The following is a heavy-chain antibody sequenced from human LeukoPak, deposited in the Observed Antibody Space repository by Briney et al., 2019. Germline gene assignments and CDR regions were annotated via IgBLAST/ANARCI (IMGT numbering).Heavy chain of an antibody. CDR1: GFTFNSYS. Sequence: GGSLRLSCAASGFTFNSYSMNWVRQAPGKGLEWVSSISSGSSYIYYVDSVKGRFTISRDNAKNSLYLQMNSLRAEDTAVYYCARGVVSIAARPPYIDYWGQGTLVTVSS. CDR2: ISSGSSYI. D-gene: IGHD6-6*01. J-gene: IGHJ4*02. CDR3: ARGVVSIAARPPYIDY. V-gene: IGHV3-21*01.